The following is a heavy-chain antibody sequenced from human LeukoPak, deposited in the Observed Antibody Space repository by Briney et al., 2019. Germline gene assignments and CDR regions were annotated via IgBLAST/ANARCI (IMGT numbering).Heavy chain of an antibody. CDR2: ISSNGDST. CDR1: GFTFNSYA. J-gene: IGHJ4*02. CDR3: VKGQQFILTGYYFDY. D-gene: IGHD3-9*01. V-gene: IGHV3-64D*09. Sequence: GWSLRLSCSASGFTFNSYAMHWVRQAPGKGLEYVSVISSNGDSTYYAVSLKGRFTISRDSSKSTLYLQMSSLRPEDTAVYYCVKGQQFILTGYYFDYWGQGTLVTVSS.